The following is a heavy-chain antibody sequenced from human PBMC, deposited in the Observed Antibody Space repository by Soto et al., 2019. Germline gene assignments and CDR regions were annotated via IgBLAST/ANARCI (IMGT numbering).Heavy chain of an antibody. Sequence: QVQLQQWGAGLLKPSETLSLTCAVYGGSFSGYQWSWIRQTPGKGLEWIGEINYSGNINYIPSLKSRVTILLDTPKKQISLKLSSVPPADSAVYYCARGLILWFGELSRRGGYYYYMDVWGKGNTVTVSS. J-gene: IGHJ6*03. V-gene: IGHV4-34*01. CDR3: ARGLILWFGELSRRGGYYYYMDV. D-gene: IGHD3-10*01. CDR2: INYSGNI. CDR1: GGSFSGYQ.